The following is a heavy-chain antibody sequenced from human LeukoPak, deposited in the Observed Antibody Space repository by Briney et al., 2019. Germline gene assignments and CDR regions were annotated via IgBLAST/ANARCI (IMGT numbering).Heavy chain of an antibody. Sequence: GESLKISCKVSGYSYTSYCIGWVRQMPGKGLEWMGIIYPGDSGPTYSPSFQGQVTISVDKSISTAYLQWSSLQASDTAMYYCGMSGDRVPLQDDVFDVWGQGTMVTVST. V-gene: IGHV5-51*01. D-gene: IGHD1-26*01. CDR1: GYSYTSYC. CDR3: GMSGDRVPLQDDVFDV. CDR2: IYPGDSGP. J-gene: IGHJ3*01.